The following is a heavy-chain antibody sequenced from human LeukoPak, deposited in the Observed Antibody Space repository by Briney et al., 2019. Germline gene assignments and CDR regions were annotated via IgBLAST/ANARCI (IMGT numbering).Heavy chain of an antibody. V-gene: IGHV3-23*01. CDR1: RFIFSSYA. CDR2: ISGSGGST. Sequence: PGGSLRLSCAASRFIFSSYAMSWVRQAPGKGLEWVSAISGSGGSTYYADSVKGRFTISRDNSKNTLYLQMNSLRAEDTAVYYCAKGFTSYYYDSSGYSDAFDIWGQGTMVTVSS. CDR3: AKGFTSYYYDSSGYSDAFDI. D-gene: IGHD3-22*01. J-gene: IGHJ3*02.